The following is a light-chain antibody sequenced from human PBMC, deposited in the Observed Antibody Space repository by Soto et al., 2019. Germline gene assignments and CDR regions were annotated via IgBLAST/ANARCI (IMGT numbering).Light chain of an antibody. V-gene: IGLV7-46*01. J-gene: IGLJ1*01. CDR3: CSYVGSYTYV. CDR2: DTS. Sequence: QTVVTQEASLSVSPGGTVTLTCGSSTGAVTSGHYPYWFQQKPGQAPRTLIYDTSNKHSWTPARFSGSLLGGKAALTLSGAQPEDEADYYCCSYVGSYTYVFGTGTKVTVL. CDR1: TGAVTSGHY.